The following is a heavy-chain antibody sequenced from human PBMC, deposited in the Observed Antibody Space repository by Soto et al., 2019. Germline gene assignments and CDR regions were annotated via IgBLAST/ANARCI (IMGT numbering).Heavy chain of an antibody. CDR3: ASLSGYRLFHAFDI. CDR2: ISCDGSNK. J-gene: IGHJ3*02. CDR1: GFTFSSYA. V-gene: IGHV3-30-3*01. D-gene: IGHD3-22*01. Sequence: LRLSCAASGFTFSSYAMHWGRQAPGKGLEWVAVISCDGSNKYYADSVKGRFTISRDNSKNTLYLQMNSLRAEDTAVYYCASLSGYRLFHAFDIWGQGTMVTVS.